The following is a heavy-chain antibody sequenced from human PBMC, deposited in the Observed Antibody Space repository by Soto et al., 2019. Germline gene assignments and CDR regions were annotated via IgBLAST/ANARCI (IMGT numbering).Heavy chain of an antibody. CDR3: ARSRPQGLDFPGVIPWDALVV. V-gene: IGHV1-69*01. D-gene: IGHD2-21*01. CDR2: VIPIFGTT. Sequence: QVQLVQSGAEMKKPGSSGRVSCKASGGAFSSSGISWVRQAPGQGLEWMAGVIPIFGTTKNAPKFQGRVTVSADEYTSTAYMELSSLRSEETAVYFCARSRPQGLDFPGVIPWDALVVWGQGTIGTVSS. CDR1: GGAFSSSG. J-gene: IGHJ3*01.